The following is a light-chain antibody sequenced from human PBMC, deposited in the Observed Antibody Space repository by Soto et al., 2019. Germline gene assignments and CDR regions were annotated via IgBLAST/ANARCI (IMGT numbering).Light chain of an antibody. Sequence: DIQMTQSPSTLSASVGDRVTITCRASQSISSWLAWYQQKPGKAPKLLIYDASTLGSGVPSRFSGSGSGTEFTLTISSLQPDDFATYYCQHYNSYPVTFGQGTKLEIK. CDR3: QHYNSYPVT. J-gene: IGKJ2*01. CDR2: DAS. CDR1: QSISSW. V-gene: IGKV1-5*01.